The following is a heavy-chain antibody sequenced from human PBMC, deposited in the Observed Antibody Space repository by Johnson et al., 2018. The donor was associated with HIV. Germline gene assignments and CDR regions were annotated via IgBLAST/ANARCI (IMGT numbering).Heavy chain of an antibody. Sequence: QVQLVESGGGVVQPGRSLRLSCASSGFSFGTYAMHWVRQAPGTGLEWVAVISHVGYIEDYVDSFKGRFTIYRDNSKNSLYLQLNSLRPESTAVFYCAKDFLHGQYTGIFDTWGQGTVVTVSS. D-gene: IGHD7-27*01. V-gene: IGHV3-30*18. CDR2: ISHVGYIE. CDR1: GFSFGTYA. J-gene: IGHJ3*02. CDR3: AKDFLHGQYTGIFDT.